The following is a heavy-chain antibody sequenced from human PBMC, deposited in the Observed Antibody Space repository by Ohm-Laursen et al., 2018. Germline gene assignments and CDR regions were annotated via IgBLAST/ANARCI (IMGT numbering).Heavy chain of an antibody. J-gene: IGHJ6*02. V-gene: IGHV4-61*01. CDR2: IYYTGSTI. Sequence: SDTLSLTCTVSGGSVSSGSYYWTWIRQTPGKGLEWIGCIYYTGSTINYNPSLKSRATISLDTSKNQFSLKLSSVTAADTAVYYCARDPDRHYYYGMDVWGQGTAVTVSS. CDR1: GGSVSSGSYY. CDR3: ARDPDRHYYYGMDV. D-gene: IGHD3-10*01.